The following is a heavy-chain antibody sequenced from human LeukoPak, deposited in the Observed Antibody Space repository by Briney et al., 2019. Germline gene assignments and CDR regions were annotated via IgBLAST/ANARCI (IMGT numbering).Heavy chain of an antibody. CDR3: ARDNWNYGSSMDV. V-gene: IGHV4-59*02. J-gene: IGHJ6*02. Sequence: PSETLSLTCTVSGGSVSSYYWSWIRQPPGKGLEWSGYIYYSGSTNYNPSLKRRVTISVDTSKNQFSLKLSSVTAADTAVYHCARDNWNYGSSMDVWGQGTTVTVSS. D-gene: IGHD1-7*01. CDR1: GGSVSSYY. CDR2: IYYSGST.